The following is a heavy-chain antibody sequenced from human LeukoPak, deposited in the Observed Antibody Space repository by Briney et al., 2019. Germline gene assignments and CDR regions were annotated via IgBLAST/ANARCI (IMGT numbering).Heavy chain of an antibody. CDR3: ARGGYDFWSGFLKD. V-gene: IGHV4-59*01. D-gene: IGHD3/OR15-3a*01. J-gene: IGHJ4*02. CDR1: GFTFSSYW. Sequence: GSLRLSCAASGFTFSSYWVSWVRQPPGKGLEWIGNIYYSGSTYYNPSLKSRVTISVDTSKNQFSLKLSSVTAADTAVYYCARGGYDFWSGFLKDWGQGTLVTVSS. CDR2: IYYSGST.